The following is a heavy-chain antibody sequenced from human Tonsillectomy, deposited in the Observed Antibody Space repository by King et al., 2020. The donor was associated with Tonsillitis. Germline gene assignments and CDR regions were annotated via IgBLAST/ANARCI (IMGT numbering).Heavy chain of an antibody. V-gene: IGHV4-39*07. D-gene: IGHD1-26*01. CDR1: GGSISSSSYY. CDR3: ASPYSGSYFDPFDI. CDR2: IYYSGST. Sequence: LQLQESGPGLVKPSETLSLTCTVSGGSISSSSYYWGWIRQPPGKGLAWIGSIYYSGSTYYNPSLKSRVTISVDTSKNQFSLKLSSVTAADTAVYYCASPYSGSYFDPFDICGQGTMVTVSS. J-gene: IGHJ3*02.